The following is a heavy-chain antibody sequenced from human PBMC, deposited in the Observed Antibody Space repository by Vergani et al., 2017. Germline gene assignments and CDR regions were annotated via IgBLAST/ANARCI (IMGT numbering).Heavy chain of an antibody. CDR1: GYTFTSYG. Sequence: QVQLVQSGAEVKKPGASVKVSCKASGYTFTSYGISWVRQAPGQGLEWMGWNSAYNGNTNYAQKLQGRVTMTTDTSTSTAYMELRSLRSDDTAVYYCARDYDTGTTWSYYYYYGMDVWGQGTTVTVSS. CDR3: ARDYDTGTTWSYYYYYGMDV. J-gene: IGHJ6*02. D-gene: IGHD1-1*01. V-gene: IGHV1-18*01. CDR2: NSAYNGNT.